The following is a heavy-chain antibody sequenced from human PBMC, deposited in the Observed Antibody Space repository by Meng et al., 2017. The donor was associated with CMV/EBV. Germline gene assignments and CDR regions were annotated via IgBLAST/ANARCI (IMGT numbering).Heavy chain of an antibody. D-gene: IGHD2-15*01. CDR3: ARDRWDSGVIP. V-gene: IGHV1-18*01. J-gene: IGHJ5*02. Sequence: SCKASGYAFTSYSISWVRQAPGQGLEWMGWISAYNGNTNYEQKLQGRVTMTTDTSTSTAYMELRSLRSDDTAVYYCARDRWDSGVIPWGQGTLVTVSS. CDR2: ISAYNGNT. CDR1: GYAFTSYS.